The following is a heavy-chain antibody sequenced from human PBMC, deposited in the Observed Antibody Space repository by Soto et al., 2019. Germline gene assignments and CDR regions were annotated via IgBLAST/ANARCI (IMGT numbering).Heavy chain of an antibody. CDR2: IIPIFGTA. V-gene: IGHV1-69*06. CDR1: GGTFSSYA. D-gene: IGHD2-2*01. Sequence: SVKVSCKASGGTFSSYAISWVRQAPGQGLEWMGGIIPIFGTANYAQKFQGRVTITADKSTSTAYMELSSLRSEDTAVYYCARDQLQRYNWFDPWGQGTLVTVSS. J-gene: IGHJ5*02. CDR3: ARDQLQRYNWFDP.